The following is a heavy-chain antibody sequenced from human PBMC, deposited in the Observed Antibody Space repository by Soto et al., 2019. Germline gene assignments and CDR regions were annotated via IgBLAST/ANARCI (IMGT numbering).Heavy chain of an antibody. J-gene: IGHJ6*02. D-gene: IGHD2-2*03. CDR1: GGSVSSGDYY. V-gene: IGHV4-61*08. CDR3: ARGDGYGTATSSPYYYYYGLDL. Sequence: SETLSLTCTVSGGSVSSGDYYWSWIRQPPGKGLEWIGNIYFSGSTHYNPSLKSRVTTSVDTSKNQFSLRLSSVTAADTAVYYCARGDGYGTATSSPYYYYYGLDLWGQGTTVTVSS. CDR2: IYFSGST.